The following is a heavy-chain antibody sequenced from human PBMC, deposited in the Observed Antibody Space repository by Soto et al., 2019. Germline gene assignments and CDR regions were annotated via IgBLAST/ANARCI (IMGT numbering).Heavy chain of an antibody. J-gene: IGHJ6*02. Sequence: QVQLQESGPGLVKPSETLSLTCTVSGGSISSYYWSWIRQSPGKGLEWIGYIHYSGSTKSNPSLKSRVTIPVATSRNQVSLKLSSVTAADSAVYFCARARYHLLPHYYYGMDVWGQGTTVTVSS. CDR3: ARARYHLLPHYYYGMDV. D-gene: IGHD1-1*01. V-gene: IGHV4-59*01. CDR1: GGSISSYY. CDR2: IHYSGST.